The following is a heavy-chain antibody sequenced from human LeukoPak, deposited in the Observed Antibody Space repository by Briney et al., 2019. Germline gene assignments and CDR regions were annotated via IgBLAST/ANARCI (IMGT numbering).Heavy chain of an antibody. CDR2: IIPIFGTA. CDR3: ALGYCSGGSCYWYWFAP. V-gene: IGHV1-69*13. Sequence: SVYHSCKASGGTFSSYAISWVRQAPGKGLEWMGGIIPIFGTANYALKFQGRVTITADESTSTAYMELSSLRSEDTAVYYCALGYCSGGSCYWYWFAPWRQRTMVNVSS. J-gene: IGHJ5*02. D-gene: IGHD2-15*01. CDR1: GGTFSSYA.